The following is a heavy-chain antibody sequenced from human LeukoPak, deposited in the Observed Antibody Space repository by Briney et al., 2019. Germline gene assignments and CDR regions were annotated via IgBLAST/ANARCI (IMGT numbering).Heavy chain of an antibody. Sequence: PSETLSLTCAVYGGSFSGYYWSWIRQPPGKGLEWIGYIYYSGSTNYNPSLKSRVTISVDTSKNQFSLKLSSVTAADTAVYYCARDIRGYSYGYRFSYFDYWGQGTLVTVSS. CDR2: IYYSGST. D-gene: IGHD5-18*01. CDR3: ARDIRGYSYGYRFSYFDY. CDR1: GGSFSGYY. V-gene: IGHV4-59*01. J-gene: IGHJ4*02.